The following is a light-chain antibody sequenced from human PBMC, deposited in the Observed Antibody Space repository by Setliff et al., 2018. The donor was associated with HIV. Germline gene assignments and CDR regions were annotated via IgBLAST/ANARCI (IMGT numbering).Light chain of an antibody. CDR1: KLGDKY. J-gene: IGLJ1*01. Sequence: YELTQPPSVSVSPGQTASITCSGDKLGDKYACWYQQKPGQSPVLVIYQDSKRPSGIPERFSGSNSGNTATLTISGTQAMDEADYYCQAWDSSIYVFGTGTKV. CDR3: QAWDSSIYV. V-gene: IGLV3-1*01. CDR2: QDS.